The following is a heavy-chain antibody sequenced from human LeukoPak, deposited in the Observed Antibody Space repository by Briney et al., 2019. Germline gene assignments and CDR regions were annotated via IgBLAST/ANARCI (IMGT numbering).Heavy chain of an antibody. CDR1: GGSISSYY. CDR3: ARGEGGPFDY. J-gene: IGHJ4*02. Sequence: SETLSLTCTVSGGSISSYYWSWIRQPPGKGLEWIGYIYYSGSTNYNPSLKSRVTISVDTSKYQFSLKLSSVTAADTAVYYCARGEGGPFDYWGQGTLVTVSS. CDR2: IYYSGST. V-gene: IGHV4-59*01. D-gene: IGHD2-15*01.